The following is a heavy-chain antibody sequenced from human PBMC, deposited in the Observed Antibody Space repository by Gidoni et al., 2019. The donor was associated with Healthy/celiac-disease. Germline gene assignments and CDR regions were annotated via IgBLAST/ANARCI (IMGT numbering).Heavy chain of an antibody. Sequence: QVQLVQSGAEVKKPGASVKVSCKASGHTFTSYYMHWVRQAQGQGLEWMGIINPSGGSTSYAQKFQGRVTMTRDTSTSTVYMELSSLRSEDTAVYYCARDRLGATNFDYWGQGTLVTVSS. CDR3: ARDRLGATNFDY. J-gene: IGHJ4*02. CDR2: INPSGGST. CDR1: GHTFTSYY. D-gene: IGHD1-26*01. V-gene: IGHV1-46*01.